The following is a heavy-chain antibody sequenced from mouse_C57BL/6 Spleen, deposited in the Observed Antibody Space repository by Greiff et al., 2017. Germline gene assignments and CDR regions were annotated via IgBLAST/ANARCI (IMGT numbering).Heavy chain of an antibody. D-gene: IGHD1-1*01. V-gene: IGHV1-64*01. CDR3: ARKLPHYAMDY. CDR1: GYTFTSYW. CDR2: IHPNSGST. Sequence: LQQPGAELVKPGASVKLSCKASGYTFTSYWMHWVKQRPGQGLEWIGMIHPNSGSTNYNEKFKSKATLTVDKSSSTAYMQLSSLTSEDSAVYYCARKLPHYAMDYWGQGTSVTVSS. J-gene: IGHJ4*01.